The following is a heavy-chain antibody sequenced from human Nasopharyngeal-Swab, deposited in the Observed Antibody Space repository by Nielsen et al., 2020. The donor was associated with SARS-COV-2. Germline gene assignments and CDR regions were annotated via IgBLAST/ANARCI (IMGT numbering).Heavy chain of an antibody. Sequence: GESLKISCAASGFTFNLFTLNWVRQAPGKGLEWVSAISSTGDYIYYAASVKGRFTVSRDNAKNSVYLQMNSLRADDTALYYCARDTYCSGGTCYGYGMAVWGQGTTVTVSS. D-gene: IGHD2-15*01. CDR2: ISSTGDYI. CDR3: ARDTYCSGGTCYGYGMAV. V-gene: IGHV3-21*01. CDR1: GFTFNLFT. J-gene: IGHJ6*02.